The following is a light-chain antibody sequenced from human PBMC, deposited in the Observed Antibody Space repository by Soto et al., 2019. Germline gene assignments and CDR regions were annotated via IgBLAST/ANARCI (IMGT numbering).Light chain of an antibody. V-gene: IGKV3D-20*02. J-gene: IGKJ1*01. CDR1: QSVSSSY. CDR3: QQRSNWPT. Sequence: EIVLTQSPGTLSLSPWERATLSCRASQSVSSSYLAWYQQKPGQAPRLLIYAASSRATGIPDRFSGSGSGTDFTLTISRLEPEDFAVYYCQQRSNWPTFGQGTKVDIK. CDR2: AAS.